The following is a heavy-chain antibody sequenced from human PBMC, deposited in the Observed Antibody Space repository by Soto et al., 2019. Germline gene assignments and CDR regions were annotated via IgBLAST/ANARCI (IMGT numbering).Heavy chain of an antibody. V-gene: IGHV3-48*02. CDR3: AREEGQQLVSRVYGMDV. J-gene: IGHJ6*02. Sequence: SLRLSCAASGFTFSSYSMNWVRQAPGKGLEWVSYISSSSTIYYADSVKGRFTISRDNAKNSLYLQMNSLRDEDTAVYYCAREEGQQLVSRVYGMDVWGQGTTVTV. CDR1: GFTFSSYS. CDR2: ISSSSTI. D-gene: IGHD6-13*01.